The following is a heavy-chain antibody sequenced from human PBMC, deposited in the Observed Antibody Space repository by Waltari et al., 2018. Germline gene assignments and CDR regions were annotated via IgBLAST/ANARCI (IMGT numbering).Heavy chain of an antibody. D-gene: IGHD1-7*01. V-gene: IGHV1-69*05. CDR1: ADIFSNYA. CDR3: AGELLSGTKFNV. J-gene: IGHJ3*01. CDR2: TIAMFGSP. Sequence: QVQLVQSEAEEQKPGAWVKVSCKGSADIFSNYAISWVRQAPGQGLEWMGGTIAMFGSPHYAEKFQDRVTMTKDELTSKAYMDLSSLRCEDTAVYFCAGELLSGTKFNVRGQGTVVAVS.